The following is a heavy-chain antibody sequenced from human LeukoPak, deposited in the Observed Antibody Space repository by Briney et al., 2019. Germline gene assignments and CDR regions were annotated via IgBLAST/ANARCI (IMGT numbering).Heavy chain of an antibody. CDR3: ARRPRYSSSWYYFDY. CDR1: GFTFSSYW. D-gene: IGHD6-13*01. V-gene: IGHV3-7*01. J-gene: IGHJ4*02. CDR2: IKQDGSEK. Sequence: GGSLRLSCAASGFTFSSYWMSWVRQAPGKGLEWVANIKQDGSEKYYVDSVKGRFTISRDNAKNSLYLQMNSLRAEDTAVYYCARRPRYSSSWYYFDYWGQGTLVTVSS.